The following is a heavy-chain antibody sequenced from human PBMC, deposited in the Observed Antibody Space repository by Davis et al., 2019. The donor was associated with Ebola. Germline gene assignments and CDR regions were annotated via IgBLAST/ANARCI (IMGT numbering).Heavy chain of an antibody. CDR2: ISSSSSTI. J-gene: IGHJ4*02. CDR3: ARDTYYDYIWGTPDY. CDR1: GFTFSSYS. D-gene: IGHD3-16*01. Sequence: PGGSLRLSCAASGFTFSSYSMNWVRQAPGKGLEWVSYISSSSSTIYYADSVKGRFTISRDNAKNSLYLQMNSLRDEDTAVYYCARDTYYDYIWGTPDYWGQGTLVTVSS. V-gene: IGHV3-48*02.